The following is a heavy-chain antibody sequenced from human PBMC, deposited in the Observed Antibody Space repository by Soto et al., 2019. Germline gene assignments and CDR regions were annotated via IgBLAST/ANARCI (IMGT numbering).Heavy chain of an antibody. CDR2: TRNKANSYTT. Sequence: EVQLVESGGGLVQPGGSLRLSCAASGFTFSDHYMDWVRQAPGKGLEWVGRTRNKANSYTTEYAASVKGRFTISRDDSKNSLYLQMISLKTEDTAVYYCARAKYYDSSGYYYPYYYYGMDVWGQGTTVTVSS. CDR1: GFTFSDHY. J-gene: IGHJ6*02. D-gene: IGHD3-22*01. CDR3: ARAKYYDSSGYYYPYYYYGMDV. V-gene: IGHV3-72*01.